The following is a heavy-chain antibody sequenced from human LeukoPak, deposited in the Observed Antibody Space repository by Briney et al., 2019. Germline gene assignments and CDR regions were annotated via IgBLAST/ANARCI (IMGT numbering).Heavy chain of an antibody. J-gene: IGHJ4*02. V-gene: IGHV3-15*01. CDR2: IKRKTDGETT. CDR1: GFTFSSYS. Sequence: PGGTLRLSCAASGFTFSSYSMNWVRQAPGKGLEWVGHIKRKTDGETTDYAAPVKSRFTISRDNSKNTQYLQMNSLNTEDTAVYYCTTDVLNTYYYGSGSYLSYFDYWGQGTLVTVSS. D-gene: IGHD3-10*01. CDR3: TTDVLNTYYYGSGSYLSYFDY.